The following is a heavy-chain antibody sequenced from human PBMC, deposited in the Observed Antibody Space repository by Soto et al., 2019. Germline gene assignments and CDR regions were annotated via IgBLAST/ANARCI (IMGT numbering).Heavy chain of an antibody. Sequence: QVQLVESGGGVVQPGRSLRLSCAASGFTFSSYGMHWVRQAPGKGLEWVALISYDGSDKYYADSVKGRFTISRDNSKNRQKLQINSLRVKYTAVDYCEADQYFSDYWGQGTLVTVSS. CDR1: GFTFSSYG. CDR3: EADQYFSDY. V-gene: IGHV3-30*03. J-gene: IGHJ4*02. CDR2: ISYDGSDK. D-gene: IGHD2-15*01.